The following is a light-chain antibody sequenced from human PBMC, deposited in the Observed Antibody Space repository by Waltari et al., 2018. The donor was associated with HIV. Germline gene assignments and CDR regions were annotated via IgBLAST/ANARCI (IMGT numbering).Light chain of an antibody. Sequence: QSALTQPPSASGSPGQSVTISCTGTRSAVGGYDYVSWYPQHPGKAPKLMISEVNKRPSGVPDRFSGSRSGNTASLTVSGLQAEDEAHYYCSSYAGRNTLLFGGGTKLTVL. J-gene: IGLJ2*01. CDR1: RSAVGGYDY. CDR2: EVN. V-gene: IGLV2-8*01. CDR3: SSYAGRNTLL.